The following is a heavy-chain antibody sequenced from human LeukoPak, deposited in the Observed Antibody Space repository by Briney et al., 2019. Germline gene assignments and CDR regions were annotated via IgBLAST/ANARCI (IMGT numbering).Heavy chain of an antibody. CDR1: GLTFDDYA. CDR2: ISGSGGTT. V-gene: IGHV3-23*01. CDR3: ARVSQQWLTYSDY. Sequence: PGGSLRLSCAASGLTFDDYAMHWVRQAPGKGLEWVSGISGSGGTTYYADSVKGRFTISRDNSKNTLYLQMNSLRVEDAAVYYCARVSQQWLTYSDYWGQGTLVTVSS. J-gene: IGHJ4*02. D-gene: IGHD6-19*01.